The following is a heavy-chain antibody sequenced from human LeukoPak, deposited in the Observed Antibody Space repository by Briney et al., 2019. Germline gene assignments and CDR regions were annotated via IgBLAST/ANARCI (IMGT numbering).Heavy chain of an antibody. CDR3: ARGTGTGWRFDF. V-gene: IGHV3-23*01. CDR2: ISGSGGST. Sequence: TGGTLRLSCAASGFTFSSYGMSWVRQAPGKGLEWVSPISGSGGSTYYADSVKGRFTISRDNSKNTLYLQMNSLSDDDTAVYYCARGTGTGWRFDFWGQGTLVTVSS. D-gene: IGHD3/OR15-3a*01. CDR1: GFTFSSYG. J-gene: IGHJ4*02.